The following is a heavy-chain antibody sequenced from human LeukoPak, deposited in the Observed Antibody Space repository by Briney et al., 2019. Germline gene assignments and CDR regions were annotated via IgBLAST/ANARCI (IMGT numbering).Heavy chain of an antibody. D-gene: IGHD3-22*01. CDR1: GYRFINYW. Sequence: GESLKISCKTSGYRFINYWIGWVRQMPGKGLEWMGIIYSGDSETRYSPSFQGQVTISADKSISTAYLQWSSLKASDTAMYYCARRYYYDSSGYYLAHDAFDIWGQGTMVTVSS. V-gene: IGHV5-51*01. CDR2: IYSGDSET. CDR3: ARRYYYDSSGYYLAHDAFDI. J-gene: IGHJ3*02.